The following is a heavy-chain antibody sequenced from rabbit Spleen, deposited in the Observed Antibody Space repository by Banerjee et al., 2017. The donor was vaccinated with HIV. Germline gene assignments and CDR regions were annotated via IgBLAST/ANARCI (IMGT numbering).Heavy chain of an antibody. CDR1: GFDFSDYG. Sequence: QEQLEESGGDLVRPEGSLKLSCKASGFDFSDYGMSWVRQAPGKGLEWIGYIDPIFGSKYYANWVISRFTITSNTNQNTVDLKMTSLTAADTATYFCARWAAGSGGWYTFNLWGPGTLVTVS. CDR2: IDPIFGSK. J-gene: IGHJ4*01. D-gene: IGHD1-1*01. CDR3: ARWAAGSGGWYTFNL. V-gene: IGHV1S47*01.